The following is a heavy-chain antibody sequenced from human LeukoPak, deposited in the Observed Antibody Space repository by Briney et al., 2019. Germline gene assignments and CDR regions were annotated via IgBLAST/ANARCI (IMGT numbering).Heavy chain of an antibody. CDR3: ARRAGAYSHPYDY. D-gene: IGHD4/OR15-4a*01. CDR2: ISYDGSNK. CDR1: GFTFSNYA. V-gene: IGHV3-30*14. J-gene: IGHJ4*02. Sequence: PGGSLRLSCAASGFTFSNYAMSWVRQAPGEGLEWVAVISYDGSNKYYADSVKGRSTISRDNSKNTLYLQMNSLRAEDTAVYYCARRAGAYSHPYDYWGQGTLVTVSS.